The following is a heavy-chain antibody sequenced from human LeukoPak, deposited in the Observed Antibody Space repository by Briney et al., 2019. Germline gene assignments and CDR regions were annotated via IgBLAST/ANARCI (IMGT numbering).Heavy chain of an antibody. D-gene: IGHD3-9*01. CDR1: GYTFTSYY. J-gene: IGHJ4*02. V-gene: IGHV1-46*01. CDR2: INPSGGST. CDR3: AGGEGLRYFDWLFPNFDY. Sequence: ASVKVSCKASGYTFTSYYVHWVRQAPGQGLEWMGIINPSGGSTDYAQRFQGRVTITADKSTSTAYMELSSLRSEDTAVYYCAGGEGLRYFDWLFPNFDYWGQGTLVTVSS.